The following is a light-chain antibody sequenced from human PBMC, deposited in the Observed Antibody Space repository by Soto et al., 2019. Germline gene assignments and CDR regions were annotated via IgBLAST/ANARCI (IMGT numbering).Light chain of an antibody. J-gene: IGLJ3*02. CDR2: EEN. CDR1: SGSIASNY. CDR3: HSYESNNVV. V-gene: IGLV6-57*03. Sequence: NFMLTQPHSVSESPGKTVIISCTRSSGSIASNYVQWYQQRPGSAPTIVIYEENQRPSGVPDRFSGSVDSSSNSASLTISGLKTEDEADYYCHSYESNNVVFGGGTKLTVL.